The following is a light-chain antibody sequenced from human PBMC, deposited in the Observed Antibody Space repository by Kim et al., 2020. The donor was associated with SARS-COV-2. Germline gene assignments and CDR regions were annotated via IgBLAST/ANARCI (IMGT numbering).Light chain of an antibody. CDR3: SSYTSSSPWV. J-gene: IGLJ3*02. CDR2: DVS. V-gene: IGLV2-14*04. Sequence: GPSITISCTGTSSGVGGYNYVSWYQQHPGKAPKLMTYDVSKRPSGFSNRFSGSKSGNTASLTISGLQAEDEADYYCSSYTSSSPWVFGGGTQLTVL. CDR1: SSGVGGYNY.